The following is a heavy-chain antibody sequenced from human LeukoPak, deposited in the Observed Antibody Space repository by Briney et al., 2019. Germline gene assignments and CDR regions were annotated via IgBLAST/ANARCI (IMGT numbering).Heavy chain of an antibody. CDR2: IIPILGIA. CDR1: GGTFSSYA. Sequence: GSSVKVSCKASGGTFSSYAISWVRQAPGQGLEWMGRIIPILGIANYAQKFQGRVTITADKSTSTAYMELSSLRSEDTAVYYCARDLGMQAPDYWGQGTLVTVSS. CDR3: ARDLGMQAPDY. J-gene: IGHJ4*02. V-gene: IGHV1-69*04.